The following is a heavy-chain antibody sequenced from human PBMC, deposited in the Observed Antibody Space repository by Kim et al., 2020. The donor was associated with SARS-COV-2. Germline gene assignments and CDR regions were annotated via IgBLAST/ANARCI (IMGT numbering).Heavy chain of an antibody. CDR2: ISVGTGST. D-gene: IGHD2-8*01. Sequence: GGSLRLSCAASGFTFSNYAMNWVRQAPGKGLEWVSAISVGTGSTYYADSVKGRFTISRDNSKSTLSLQMSSLRAEDTAVYYCATAVSQTYYYGMDVWGQGTTGTVCS. J-gene: IGHJ6*02. CDR1: GFTFSNYA. CDR3: ATAVSQTYYYGMDV. V-gene: IGHV3-23*01.